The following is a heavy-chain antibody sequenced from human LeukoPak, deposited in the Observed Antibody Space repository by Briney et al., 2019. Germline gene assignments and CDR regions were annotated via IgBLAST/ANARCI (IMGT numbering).Heavy chain of an antibody. V-gene: IGHV3-30*02. CDR2: IRSDGSIK. Sequence: GGSLRLSCAASGFTFDNYGMHWVRQAPGKGLEWVAFIRSDGSIKYYADSVKGRFTISRDISKNTLYLQVNSLRAEDTAVYFCAKDVPAAYFDYWGQGTLVTVSS. CDR1: GFTFDNYG. CDR3: AKDVPAAYFDY. J-gene: IGHJ4*02. D-gene: IGHD2-2*01.